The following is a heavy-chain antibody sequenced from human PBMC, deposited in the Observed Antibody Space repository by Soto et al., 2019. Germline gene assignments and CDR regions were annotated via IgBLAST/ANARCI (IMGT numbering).Heavy chain of an antibody. CDR2: IIPILGIA. CDR3: ARVDTAMVTSAFDI. CDR1: GGTFSSYT. Sequence: QVQLVQSGAEVKKPGSSVKVSCKASGGTFSSYTISWVRQAPGQGLEWMGRIIPILGIANYAQKFQGRVTITAAKSTSPAYMELSSLRSEDTAVYYCARVDTAMVTSAFDIWGQGTMVTVSS. V-gene: IGHV1-69*02. D-gene: IGHD5-18*01. J-gene: IGHJ3*02.